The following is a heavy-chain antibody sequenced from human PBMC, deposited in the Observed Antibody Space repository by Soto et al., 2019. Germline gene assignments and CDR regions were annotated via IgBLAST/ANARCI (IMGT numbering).Heavy chain of an antibody. J-gene: IGHJ6*02. V-gene: IGHV6-1*01. CDR1: GDSVSSNSAA. CDR3: TKQKGDGRTYNGLDV. D-gene: IGHD2-21*02. Sequence: PSQTLSLTCVISGDSVSSNSAAWNWIRQSPSRGLEWLGRAYYRSQWFYDSAVSVKSRITVIPDTSKNQFSLQLSSVTPEDTAVYYCTKQKGDGRTYNGLDVWGQGTTVTVSS. CDR2: AYYRSQWFY.